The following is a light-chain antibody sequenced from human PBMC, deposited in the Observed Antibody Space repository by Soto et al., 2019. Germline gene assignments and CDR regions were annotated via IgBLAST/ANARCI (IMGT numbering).Light chain of an antibody. J-gene: IGLJ1*01. CDR1: SSDVGNYNY. V-gene: IGLV2-14*01. CDR3: SSFTSSTTYV. CDR2: NVN. Sequence: QSVLTQSASVSGSPGQSITISCTGTSSDVGNYNYVSWYQQHPGEVTKLIIFNVNNRPSGVSNRFSGSKSGNTASLTFSWLQAEDEADYYCSSFTSSTTYVFGTGTKVTVL.